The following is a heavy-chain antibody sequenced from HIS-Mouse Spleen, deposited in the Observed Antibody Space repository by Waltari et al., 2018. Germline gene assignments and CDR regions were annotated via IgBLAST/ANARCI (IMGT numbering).Heavy chain of an antibody. Sequence: EVQLVESGGGLVQPGRSLRLSCAASGFTFDDYAMHWVRQAPGKGLEWVSGISWNSGSIGYADSVKGRFTISRDNAKNSLYLQMNSLRAEDTALYYCAKDYIGRIESYYYGMDVWGQGTTVTVSS. J-gene: IGHJ6*02. CDR1: GFTFDDYA. D-gene: IGHD5-12*01. V-gene: IGHV3-9*01. CDR3: AKDYIGRIESYYYGMDV. CDR2: ISWNSGSI.